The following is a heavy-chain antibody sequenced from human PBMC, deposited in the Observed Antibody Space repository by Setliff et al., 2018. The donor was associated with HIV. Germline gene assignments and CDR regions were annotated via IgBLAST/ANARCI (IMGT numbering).Heavy chain of an antibody. D-gene: IGHD1-26*01. Sequence: SVKVSCKASGGTFSSYAISWVRQAPGQGLEWMGGIIPIFGTANYARKFQGRLTITADESTNTAYMELRSLRSDDTAVYYCARDRPWVDATDGADYWGQGTLVTVS. CDR1: GGTFSSYA. CDR2: IIPIFGTA. J-gene: IGHJ4*02. V-gene: IGHV1-69*13. CDR3: ARDRPWVDATDGADY.